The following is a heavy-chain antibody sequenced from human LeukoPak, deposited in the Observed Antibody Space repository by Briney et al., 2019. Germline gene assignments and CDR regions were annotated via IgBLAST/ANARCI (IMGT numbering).Heavy chain of an antibody. Sequence: PGGSLRLSCAASVFTFVDYAMHWVRQAPGRGLEWVSGISWNSGSIGYADSVKGRFTISRDNAKNSLYLQMNSLRAEDTALYYCAKDIYYDSSGLSFDYWGQGTLVTVSS. CDR2: ISWNSGSI. D-gene: IGHD3-22*01. CDR1: VFTFVDYA. V-gene: IGHV3-9*01. J-gene: IGHJ4*02. CDR3: AKDIYYDSSGLSFDY.